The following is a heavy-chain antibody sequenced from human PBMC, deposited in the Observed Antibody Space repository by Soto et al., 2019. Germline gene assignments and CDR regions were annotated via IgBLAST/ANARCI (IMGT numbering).Heavy chain of an antibody. CDR2: ISGDGVTT. Sequence: EVQLVESGGDLVQRGGSLRLSCAASGFPFSSYWMHWVRHTPGKGLDWVARISGDGVTTYYADSVTGRFTVSRDNAKNTLSLQISGLRAEDTAVNYCAREYYGLLTGYYTDYWGQGTLVSVS. D-gene: IGHD3-9*01. CDR1: GFPFSSYW. CDR3: AREYYGLLTGYYTDY. V-gene: IGHV3-74*01. J-gene: IGHJ4*02.